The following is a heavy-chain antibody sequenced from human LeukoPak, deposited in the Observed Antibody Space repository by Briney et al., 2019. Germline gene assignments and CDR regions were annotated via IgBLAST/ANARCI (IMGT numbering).Heavy chain of an antibody. Sequence: GGSLRLSCAASGFTFSSYAMSWVRQAPGKGLEWVSAISGNGGSTYYADSVKGRFTISRDNSKNTLYLQMNSLRAEDTAVYYRAKDGVGARDYFDYWGQGTLVTVSS. V-gene: IGHV3-23*01. CDR1: GFTFSSYA. J-gene: IGHJ4*02. CDR3: AKDGVGARDYFDY. D-gene: IGHD1-26*01. CDR2: ISGNGGST.